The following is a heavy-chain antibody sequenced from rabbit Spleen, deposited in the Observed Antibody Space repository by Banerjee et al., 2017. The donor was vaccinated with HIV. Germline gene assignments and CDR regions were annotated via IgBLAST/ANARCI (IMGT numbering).Heavy chain of an antibody. J-gene: IGHJ6*01. CDR3: ARDTGTSFSTYGMDL. CDR2: IYAGSSGGT. Sequence: QSLEESGGDLVKPGASLTLTCTASGLDFSGNYYMCWVRQAPGKGLEWIACIYAGSSGGTYSATWAKGRFSISKTSSTTVTLQMTTLTAADTATYFCARDTGTSFSTYGMDLWGQGTLVTVS. V-gene: IGHV1S40*01. D-gene: IGHD8-1*01. CDR1: GLDFSGNYY.